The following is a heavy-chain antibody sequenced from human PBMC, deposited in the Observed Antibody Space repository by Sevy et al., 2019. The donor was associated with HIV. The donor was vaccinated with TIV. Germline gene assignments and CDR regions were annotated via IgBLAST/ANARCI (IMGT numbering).Heavy chain of an antibody. J-gene: IGHJ5*01. CDR2: TKEDGSER. V-gene: IGHV3-7*01. CDR1: GFSFSIYW. CDR3: VRDFDKDDSGNSDWFGS. D-gene: IGHD3-22*01. Sequence: GGSLRLSCAASGFSFSIYWMSWVRQAPGKGLEWVASTKEDGSERKYVDSVKGRFIISRDNAKNALYLQMNSLRAEDTAVYYCVRDFDKDDSGNSDWFGSWGQGTLVTVSS.